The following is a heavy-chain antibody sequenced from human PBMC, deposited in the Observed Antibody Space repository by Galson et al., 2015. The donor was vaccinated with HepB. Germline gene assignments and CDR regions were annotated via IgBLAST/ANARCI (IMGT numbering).Heavy chain of an antibody. CDR1: GFTVSSNY. D-gene: IGHD6-13*01. CDR2: IYSGGST. Sequence: SLRLSCAASGFTVSSNYMSWVRQAPGKGLEWVSVIYSGGSTYYADSVKGRFTISRHNSKNTLYLQMNSLRAEDTAVYYCARNDPAAAGYFDYWGQGTLVTVSS. J-gene: IGHJ4*02. V-gene: IGHV3-53*04. CDR3: ARNDPAAAGYFDY.